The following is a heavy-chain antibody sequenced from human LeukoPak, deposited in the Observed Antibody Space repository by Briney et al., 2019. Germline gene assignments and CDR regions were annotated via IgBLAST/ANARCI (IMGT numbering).Heavy chain of an antibody. CDR1: GGSISSSSYY. Sequence: SETLSLTCTVSGGSISSSSYYWGWIRQPPGKGLEWIGSIYYSGSTYYNPSLKSRVTISVDTSKNQFSLKLSSVTAADTAVYYCASLNFYCSGGSCYSDYWGQGTLVTVSS. CDR2: IYYSGST. J-gene: IGHJ4*02. CDR3: ASLNFYCSGGSCYSDY. V-gene: IGHV4-39*01. D-gene: IGHD2-15*01.